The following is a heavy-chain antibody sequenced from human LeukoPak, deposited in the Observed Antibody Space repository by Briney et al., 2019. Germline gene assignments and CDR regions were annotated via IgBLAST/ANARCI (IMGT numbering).Heavy chain of an antibody. CDR1: GDSITGYY. CDR2: IYYTGNT. D-gene: IGHD5-12*01. J-gene: IGHJ5*02. Sequence: SETLSLTCTVSGDSITGYYWGWIRQPPGKGLEWIGNIYYTGNTYYNASLKSRVTISVDTSKNQFSLKVISMTAADTAVYYCARYRIVATHNNNWFDPWGQGTLVTVSS. CDR3: ARYRIVATHNNNWFDP. V-gene: IGHV4-39*07.